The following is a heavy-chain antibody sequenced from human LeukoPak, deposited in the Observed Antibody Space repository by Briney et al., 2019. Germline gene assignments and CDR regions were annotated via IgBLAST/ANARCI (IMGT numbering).Heavy chain of an antibody. D-gene: IGHD3-16*01. Sequence: ASVKVSCKASGYTFTSYGISWVRQAPGQGLEWMGWISAYNGNTNYAQKLQGRVTMTTDTSTSTAYTELRSLRSDDTAVYYCARWLGPPTSDFDIWGQGTMVTVSS. CDR1: GYTFTSYG. J-gene: IGHJ3*02. V-gene: IGHV1-18*01. CDR3: ARWLGPPTSDFDI. CDR2: ISAYNGNT.